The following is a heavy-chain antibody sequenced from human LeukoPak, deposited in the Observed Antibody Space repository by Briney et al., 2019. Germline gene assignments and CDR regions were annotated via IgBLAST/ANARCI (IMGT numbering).Heavy chain of an antibody. D-gene: IGHD6-13*01. CDR1: GITLSNYG. V-gene: IGHV3-23*01. CDR3: AKDGSSWYGSNYFDY. J-gene: IGHJ4*02. Sequence: PGGSLRLSCAVSGITLSNYGMSWVRQTPGKGLEWVAGISDSGGRTNYADSVKGRFTISRDNPKNTLYLQMNSLRAEDTAVYYCAKDGSSWYGSNYFDYWGQGTLVTVSS. CDR2: ISDSGGRT.